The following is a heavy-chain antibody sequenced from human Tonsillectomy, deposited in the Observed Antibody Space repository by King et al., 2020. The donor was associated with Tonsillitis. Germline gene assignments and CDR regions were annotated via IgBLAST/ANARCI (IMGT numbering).Heavy chain of an antibody. CDR2: IKQDGSEQ. D-gene: IGHD3/OR15-3a*01. CDR3: ARDLLGPGPGGY. V-gene: IGHV3-7*01. J-gene: IGHJ4*02. Sequence: VQLVESGGGLVQPGGSLRLSCTASGFTFSDFWMSWVRQAPGKGLEWVANIKQDGSEQYYVDSVKGRFTISRDNARNSLDLQMDSLTAEDTAVYYCARDLLGPGPGGYWGQGTLVTVSS. CDR1: GFTFSDFW.